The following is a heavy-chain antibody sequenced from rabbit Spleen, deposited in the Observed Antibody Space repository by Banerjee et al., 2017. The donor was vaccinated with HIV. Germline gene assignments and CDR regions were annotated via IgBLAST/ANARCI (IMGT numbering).Heavy chain of an antibody. Sequence: VESGGDLVKPGASLTLTCTASGVSFSFSNYMCWVRQAPGKGLEWIGCVDVGSSGFTYYASWAKGRFTISKTSSTTVTLQMTSLTVADTATYFCARDLAAVIGWNFNLWGPGTLVTVS. CDR3: ARDLAAVIGWNFNL. D-gene: IGHD1-1*01. CDR1: GVSFSFSNY. CDR2: VDVGSSGFT. J-gene: IGHJ4*01. V-gene: IGHV1S40*01.